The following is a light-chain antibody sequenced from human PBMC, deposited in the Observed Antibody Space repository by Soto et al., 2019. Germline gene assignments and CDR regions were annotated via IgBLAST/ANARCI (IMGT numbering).Light chain of an antibody. CDR2: DAS. V-gene: IGKV3-11*01. CDR1: QSIGDL. CDR3: PTRTHRSQGAT. Sequence: IVLTQSPATLSLSPGERATLSCRASQSIGDLLAWYQQKPGQSPRLLIYDASYRATGIPARFSGSGSGPESTLIFSSLAPEDLAVYYCPTRTHRSQGATFGGRTQVAI. J-gene: IGKJ4*01.